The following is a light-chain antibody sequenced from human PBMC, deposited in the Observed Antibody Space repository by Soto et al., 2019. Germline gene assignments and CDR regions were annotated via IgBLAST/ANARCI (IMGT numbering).Light chain of an antibody. CDR3: SSYTDSDTLV. J-gene: IGLJ2*01. CDR1: SSDICDYNY. Sequence: QSVLTQPASVSGSPGQSITISCTGTSSDICDYNYVSWYQHHPGKAPKLMIYEVSDRPSGVSNRFSGSKSGNTASLTISGLQAEDEADYYCSSYTDSDTLVFGGGTKLTVL. CDR2: EVS. V-gene: IGLV2-14*01.